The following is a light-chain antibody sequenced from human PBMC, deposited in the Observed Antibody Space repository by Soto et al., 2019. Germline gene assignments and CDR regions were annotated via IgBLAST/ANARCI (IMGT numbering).Light chain of an antibody. CDR3: SSYAGNNNPYV. CDR1: SSDFGGYNF. V-gene: IGLV2-8*01. J-gene: IGLJ1*01. CDR2: EVN. Sequence: QSALTQPPSASGSPGQSVTISCTGTSSDFGGYNFVSWYQQHPDKAPKLMIYEVNKRPSGVPNRFSGSKSGNTASLTVSGLQAEDEADNYCSSYAGNNNPYVFGNGTQLPVL.